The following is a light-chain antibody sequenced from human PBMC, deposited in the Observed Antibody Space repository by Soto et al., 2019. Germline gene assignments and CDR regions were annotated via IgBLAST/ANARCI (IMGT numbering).Light chain of an antibody. Sequence: EIGLTPSPTTLSVAPGAGATLSCRASQCVSTNLAWYQQKSGQAPRLLSYGTSTRATGIPSRFSGSGYGTEFYLPISSRQSEDFVVYYCQQYHNWPVTFGPGTKVD. CDR3: QQYHNWPVT. J-gene: IGKJ3*01. CDR1: QCVSTN. V-gene: IGKV3-15*01. CDR2: GTS.